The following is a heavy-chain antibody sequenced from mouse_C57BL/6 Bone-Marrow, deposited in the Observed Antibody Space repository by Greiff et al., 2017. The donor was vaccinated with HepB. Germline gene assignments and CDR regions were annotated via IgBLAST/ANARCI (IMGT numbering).Heavy chain of an antibody. Sequence: VMLVESGAELARPGASVKLSCKASGYTFTSYGISWVKQRTGQGLEWIGEIYPRSGNTYYNEKFKGKATLTADKSSSTAYMELRSLTSEDSAVYFCAREDYYYGSSNWYFDVWGTGTTVTVSS. V-gene: IGHV1-81*01. D-gene: IGHD1-1*01. CDR2: IYPRSGNT. CDR1: GYTFTSYG. J-gene: IGHJ1*03. CDR3: AREDYYYGSSNWYFDV.